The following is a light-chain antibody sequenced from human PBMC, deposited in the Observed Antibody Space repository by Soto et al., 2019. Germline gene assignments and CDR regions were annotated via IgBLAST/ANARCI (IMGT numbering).Light chain of an antibody. Sequence: EIVLTQSPGTLSLSPGERATLSCRASQSISNHYLAWCQQKPGQAPRLLIYGASYRATGIPDRFSGSGSGTEFTLPISGLESEDFAVYHCHLYAGSTGYTFGQGKKLEI. V-gene: IGKV3-20*01. CDR2: GAS. J-gene: IGKJ2*01. CDR3: HLYAGSTGYT. CDR1: QSISNHY.